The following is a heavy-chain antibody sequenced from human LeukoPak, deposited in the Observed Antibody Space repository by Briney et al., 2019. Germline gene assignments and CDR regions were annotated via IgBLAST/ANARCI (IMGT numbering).Heavy chain of an antibody. CDR3: ARVLTGSWDWFDP. D-gene: IGHD2-8*02. CDR1: GFSLDDYA. CDR2: ISWNSGSI. Sequence: GRSLRLSCAASGFSLDDYAMHWVRQAPGKGLEWVSGISWNSGSIGYADSVKGRFTISRDNAKNTLYLQMNSLRAEDTAVYYCARVLTGSWDWFDPWGQGTLVTVSS. V-gene: IGHV3-9*01. J-gene: IGHJ5*02.